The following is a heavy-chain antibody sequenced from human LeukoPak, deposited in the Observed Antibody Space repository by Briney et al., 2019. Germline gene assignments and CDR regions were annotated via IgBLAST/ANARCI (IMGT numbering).Heavy chain of an antibody. CDR2: LIDDGGIT. J-gene: IGHJ4*02. Sequence: PGESLRLSCEGSGYSFSSFWMHWVRQAPGEGLVWVSRLIDDGGITNYADFAKGRFTISRDNARNTLYLQMNSLGADDTAVYYCTRDIGWRSAYWGQGALVTVSS. CDR1: GYSFSSFW. D-gene: IGHD3-10*01. V-gene: IGHV3-74*01. CDR3: TRDIGWRSAY.